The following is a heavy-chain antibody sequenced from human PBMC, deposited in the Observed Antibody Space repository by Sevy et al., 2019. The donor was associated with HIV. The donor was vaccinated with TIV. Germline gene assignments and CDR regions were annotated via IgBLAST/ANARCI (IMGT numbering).Heavy chain of an antibody. J-gene: IGHJ4*02. Sequence: GGSLRLSCAVSGFNFSTYGMHWVRQAPGKGLEWVAVIWDDETNKYYADSVKGRFTITRDNSANKLYLQMNFLRVDDTAMYFCAKDRQSGSSSSDYRGQGILVTVSS. CDR2: IWDDETNK. D-gene: IGHD6-6*01. V-gene: IGHV3-33*06. CDR3: AKDRQSGSSSSDY. CDR1: GFNFSTYG.